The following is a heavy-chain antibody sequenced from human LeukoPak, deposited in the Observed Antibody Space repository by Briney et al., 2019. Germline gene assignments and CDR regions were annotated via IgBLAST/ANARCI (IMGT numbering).Heavy chain of an antibody. J-gene: IGHJ4*02. Sequence: PETLSLTCTVSGGSISSYYWSWIRQPPGKGLEWIGYIYYGGSTNYNPSLKSRVTISVDTSKNQFSLKLSSVTAADTAVYYCASSYYDSSGPNYWGQGTLVTVSS. V-gene: IGHV4-59*01. CDR3: ASSYYDSSGPNY. CDR1: GGSISSYY. CDR2: IYYGGST. D-gene: IGHD3-22*01.